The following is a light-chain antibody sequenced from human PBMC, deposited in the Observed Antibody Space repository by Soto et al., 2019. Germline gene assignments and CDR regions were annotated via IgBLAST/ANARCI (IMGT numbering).Light chain of an antibody. CDR2: DVS. CDR1: SSDVGGYKY. CDR3: TSYTSSSTYV. J-gene: IGLJ1*01. V-gene: IGLV2-14*01. Sequence: QSALTQPASVSGSPGQSIALSCTGTSSDVGGYKYVSWYQQHPGKAPKLMIYDVSNRPSGVSDRFSGSKSGNTASLTISGLQAEDEADYYCTSYTSSSTYVFGTGTQLTVL.